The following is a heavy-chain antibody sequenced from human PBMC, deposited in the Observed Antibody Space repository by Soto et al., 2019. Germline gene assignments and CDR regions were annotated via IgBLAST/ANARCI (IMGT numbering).Heavy chain of an antibody. CDR3: ARVPTAAPGTGPDC. D-gene: IGHD6-13*01. CDR1: GFAFSSYW. CDR2: IRGDGSGA. Sequence: GVSLRLSCAASGFAFSSYWMHWVRQAPGKGLVWLSRIRGDGSGASYADSVKGRFTISRDNAKNTLYLQMNSLSPEDTAVYYCARVPTAAPGTGPDCWGQGTLVTVSS. V-gene: IGHV3-74*01. J-gene: IGHJ4*02.